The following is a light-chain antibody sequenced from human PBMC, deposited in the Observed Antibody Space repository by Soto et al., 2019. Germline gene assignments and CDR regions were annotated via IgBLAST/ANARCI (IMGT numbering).Light chain of an antibody. CDR1: SSNIGAGYD. CDR3: QSYDSSLSGVV. V-gene: IGLV1-40*01. Sequence: QSVLTQPPSVSGAPGQRVTISCTGSSSNIGAGYDVHWYQQLPGTAPKLLIYGNSNRPSGVPDRFSGSKSGTSASLAITGLQAEDEADYYCQSYDSSLSGVVFVGGTKLT. J-gene: IGLJ2*01. CDR2: GNS.